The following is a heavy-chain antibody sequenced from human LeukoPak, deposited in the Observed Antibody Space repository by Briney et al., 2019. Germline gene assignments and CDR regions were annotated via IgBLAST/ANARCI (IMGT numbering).Heavy chain of an antibody. Sequence: GGSLRLSCAVSGFTFSDFWMSWVRQAPGRGLEWVANIHPEGNEKYHVESVKGRFTISRDNAKNSLFLQMNGLRVEDTAVYYCARGDAFSGDHWGQGTLATVSS. CDR3: ARGDAFSGDH. CDR1: GFTFSDFW. J-gene: IGHJ4*02. V-gene: IGHV3-7*04. CDR2: IHPEGNEK.